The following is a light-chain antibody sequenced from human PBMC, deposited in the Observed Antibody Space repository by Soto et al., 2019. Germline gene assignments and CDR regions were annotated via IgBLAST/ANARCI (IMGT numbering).Light chain of an antibody. J-gene: IGLJ1*01. Sequence: QSVLTQPRSVSGSPGQSVTISCTGTSSDVGTYNYVSRYQQHPGKAPKLMIYDVSKRPSGVPDRFSGSKSGNTASLTISGLQAEDEADYYCCSYVGSYTFDVFGTGTKLTVL. CDR3: CSYVGSYTFDV. V-gene: IGLV2-11*01. CDR2: DVS. CDR1: SSDVGTYNY.